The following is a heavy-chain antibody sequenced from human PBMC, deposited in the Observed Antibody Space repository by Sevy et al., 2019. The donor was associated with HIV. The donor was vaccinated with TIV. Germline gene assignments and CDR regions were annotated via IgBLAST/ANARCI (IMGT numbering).Heavy chain of an antibody. CDR2: IWYDGSNK. CDR3: AGVGSWYHDFDY. Sequence: GGSLRLSCAASGFSFSSYAMHWVRQAPGKGLEWVAVIWYDGSNKYYADSVKGRFTISRDNSKNTMYLQMNSLRAEDTGVYYCAGVGSWYHDFDYWGQGTLVTVSS. V-gene: IGHV3-33*01. J-gene: IGHJ4*02. CDR1: GFSFSSYA. D-gene: IGHD3-10*01.